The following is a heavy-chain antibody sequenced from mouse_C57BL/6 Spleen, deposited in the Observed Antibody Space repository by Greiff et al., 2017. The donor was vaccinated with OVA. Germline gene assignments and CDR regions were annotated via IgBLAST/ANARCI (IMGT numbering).Heavy chain of an antibody. CDR1: GFTFSSYA. Sequence: EVKLVESGEGLVKPGGSLKLSCAASGFTFSSYAMSWVRQTPEKRLEWVAYISSGGDYIYYADTVKGRFTISRDNARNTLYLQMSSLKSEDTAMYYRTRDRGLYGNYAMDYWGQGTSVTVSS. CDR3: TRDRGLYGNYAMDY. CDR2: ISSGGDYI. J-gene: IGHJ4*01. V-gene: IGHV5-9-1*02. D-gene: IGHD2-1*01.